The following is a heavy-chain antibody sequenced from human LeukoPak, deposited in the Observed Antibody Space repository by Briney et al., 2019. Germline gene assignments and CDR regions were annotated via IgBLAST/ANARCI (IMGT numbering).Heavy chain of an antibody. D-gene: IGHD6-19*01. J-gene: IGHJ4*02. Sequence: GGSLRLSCAASGFTFSSYAMSWVRQAPGKGLEWVANIKRDGSETYYVDSVKGRFTISRDNAKNSLYLQMDSLRAEDTAVYYCARISTAVAGGDYWGQGTLVIVSS. CDR3: ARISTAVAGGDY. V-gene: IGHV3-7*01. CDR1: GFTFSSYA. CDR2: IKRDGSET.